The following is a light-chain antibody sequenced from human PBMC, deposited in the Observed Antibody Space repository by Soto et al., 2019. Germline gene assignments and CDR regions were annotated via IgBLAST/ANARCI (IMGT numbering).Light chain of an antibody. Sequence: DVVMTQSPLSMPGPLGQTYSISCRTNQSLVHSDGIAYFSWFQQRPGRSPRRLIYKVSNRDSGVPARFSGSGSGTDFALKISRVEAEDVGVYYCMQGTHWPITFGQGTRLEI. V-gene: IGKV2-30*02. CDR2: KVS. J-gene: IGKJ5*01. CDR3: MQGTHWPIT. CDR1: QSLVHSDGIAY.